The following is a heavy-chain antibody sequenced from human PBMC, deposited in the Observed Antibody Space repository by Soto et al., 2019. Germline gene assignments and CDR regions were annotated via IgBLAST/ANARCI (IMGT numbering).Heavy chain of an antibody. CDR2: LRYDGSNT. Sequence: ESGGGVVQPGRSLRLSCAASGFTFSGYGMHWVRQAPGKGLEWVAVLRYDGSNTYYADSVKGRFTISRDNPKNTLYLQMNSLRPEDTAVYYCARDGVGATTYFGYFDYWGQGTLVTVSA. J-gene: IGHJ4*02. V-gene: IGHV3-33*01. CDR3: ARDGVGATTYFGYFDY. D-gene: IGHD1-26*01. CDR1: GFTFSGYG.